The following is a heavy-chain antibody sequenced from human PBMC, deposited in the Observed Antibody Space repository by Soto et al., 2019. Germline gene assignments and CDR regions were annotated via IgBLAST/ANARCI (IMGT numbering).Heavy chain of an antibody. J-gene: IGHJ6*02. D-gene: IGHD3-22*01. CDR1: GYSFSSYG. CDR2: ISHYNDDT. V-gene: IGHV1-18*01. CDR3: ARGGYYDSSGARNYHYYGMDV. Sequence: QAQLVQSGAEVKKPGASVKVSCKASGYSFSSYGITWVRQAPGQGLEWLGWISHYNDDTKYAQRLQGRVTMTTDTSTRTAYMDIRGLRSDDTAIYYCARGGYYDSSGARNYHYYGMDVWGQGTTVTVSS.